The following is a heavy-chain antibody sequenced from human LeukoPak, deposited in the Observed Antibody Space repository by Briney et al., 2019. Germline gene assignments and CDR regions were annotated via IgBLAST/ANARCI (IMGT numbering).Heavy chain of an antibody. CDR1: GFTFSGSA. J-gene: IGHJ4*02. CDR2: IRSKANSYAT. D-gene: IGHD3-16*01. Sequence: GGSLGLSCAASGFTFSGSAMHWVRQASGKGLEWVGRIRSKANSYATAYAASVKGRFTISRDDSKNTAYLQMNSLKTEDTAVYYCTRMGAGFDYWGQGTLVTVSS. CDR3: TRMGAGFDY. V-gene: IGHV3-73*01.